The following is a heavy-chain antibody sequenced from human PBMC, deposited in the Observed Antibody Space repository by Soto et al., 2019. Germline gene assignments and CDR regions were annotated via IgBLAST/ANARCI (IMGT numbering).Heavy chain of an antibody. D-gene: IGHD6-19*01. CDR1: GFTFSTYG. V-gene: IGHV3-33*01. Sequence: GGSLRLSCAASGFTFSTYGFNWVRQAPGKGLEWVAVIWYDGNTKYYADSVKGRFTISRDNSKNTLYLQMNSLTAEDTAVYYCARPLVAPVAGPYYSGMDVWGQGTTVTVSS. CDR2: IWYDGNTK. J-gene: IGHJ6*02. CDR3: ARPLVAPVAGPYYSGMDV.